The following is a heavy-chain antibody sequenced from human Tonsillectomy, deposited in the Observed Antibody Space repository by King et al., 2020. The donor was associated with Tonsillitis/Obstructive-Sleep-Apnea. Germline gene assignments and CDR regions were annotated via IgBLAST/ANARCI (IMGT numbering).Heavy chain of an antibody. V-gene: IGHV3-30*01. J-gene: IGHJ3*01. CDR3: ASELGGGYVNFGSAFDV. CDR2: ISYDGSNK. CDR1: GFTFSSYA. D-gene: IGHD5-24*01. Sequence: VQLVESGGGVVQPGRSLRPSSASSGFTFSSYAMHWVRQAPGQGLECGAVISYDGSNKYYADSVKGRFTISRDNSKNTLYLKMTSLGAEDTAVHYCASELGGGYVNFGSAFDVWGQGTLVTVSS.